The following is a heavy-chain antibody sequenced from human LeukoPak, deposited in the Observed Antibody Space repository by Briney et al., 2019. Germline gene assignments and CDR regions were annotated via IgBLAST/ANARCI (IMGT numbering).Heavy chain of an antibody. D-gene: IGHD3-3*01. J-gene: IGHJ3*02. CDR2: IYSGGST. CDR3: ATVKTIFGVDPNAFDI. V-gene: IGHV3-53*01. Sequence: GGSLRLSCAASGFTVSSNYMSWVRQAPGKGLEWVSVIYSGGSTYYADSVKGRFTISRDNSKNTLYLQMNSLRAEDTAVYYCATVKTIFGVDPNAFDIWGQGTMVTVSS. CDR1: GFTVSSNY.